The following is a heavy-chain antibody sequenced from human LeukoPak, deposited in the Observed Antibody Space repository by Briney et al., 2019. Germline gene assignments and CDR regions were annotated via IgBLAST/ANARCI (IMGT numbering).Heavy chain of an antibody. CDR2: TSYDGGIK. CDR3: AKDQSQIVATIIFDY. Sequence: GGSLRLSCAASGFTFNIYAMHWVRQAPGKGLEWVAVTSYDGGIKYYADSVKGRFTISRDNSKNTLYLQMNSLRADDTAVYYCAKDQSQIVATIIFDYWGQGTLVTVSS. D-gene: IGHD5-12*01. CDR1: GFTFNIYA. J-gene: IGHJ4*02. V-gene: IGHV3-30*01.